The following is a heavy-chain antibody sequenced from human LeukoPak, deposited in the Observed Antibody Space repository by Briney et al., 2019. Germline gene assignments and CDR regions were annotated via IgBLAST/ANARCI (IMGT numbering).Heavy chain of an antibody. V-gene: IGHV3-9*01. Sequence: GRSLRLSCAASGSTFVHYAMHSVRQPPRNCLEWVSGIRWNSGTIGYADSVKGRFTISRDNAKNSLYLQVNSLRAEDTALYYCAKDIGSVVPAATGDDAFDIWGQGTMVTVSS. CDR2: IRWNSGTI. CDR1: GSTFVHYA. CDR3: AKDIGSVVPAATGDDAFDI. D-gene: IGHD2-2*01. J-gene: IGHJ3*02.